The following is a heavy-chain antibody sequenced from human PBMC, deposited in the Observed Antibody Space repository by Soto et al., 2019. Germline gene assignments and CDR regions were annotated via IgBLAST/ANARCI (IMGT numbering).Heavy chain of an antibody. V-gene: IGHV3-48*01. Sequence: QPGGSLRLSCAASGFTFSSYSMNWVRQAPGKGLEWVSYISSSSSTIYYADSVKGRFTISRDNAKNSLYLQMNSLRAEDTAVYYCARFGYGSGSYHLDYRGQGTLVTVSS. CDR2: ISSSSSTI. D-gene: IGHD3-10*01. CDR3: ARFGYGSGSYHLDY. CDR1: GFTFSSYS. J-gene: IGHJ4*02.